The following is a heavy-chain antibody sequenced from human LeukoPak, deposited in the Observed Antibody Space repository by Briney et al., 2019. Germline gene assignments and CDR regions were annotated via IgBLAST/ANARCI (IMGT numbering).Heavy chain of an antibody. Sequence: GGSLRLSCAASGFTFSSYGMHWVRQAPGKGLEWVAFIRYDGSNKYYADSVKGRFTISRDNSKNTLYLQMNSLRAEDTAVYYCARVGCGYSYGYPVPTWYFDLWGRGTLVTVSS. CDR1: GFTFSSYG. J-gene: IGHJ2*01. CDR3: ARVGCGYSYGYPVPTWYFDL. CDR2: IRYDGSNK. V-gene: IGHV3-30*02. D-gene: IGHD5-18*01.